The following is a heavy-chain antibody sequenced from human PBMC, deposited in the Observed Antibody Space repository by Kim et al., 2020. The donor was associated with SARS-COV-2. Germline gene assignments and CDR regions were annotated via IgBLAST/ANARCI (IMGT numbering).Heavy chain of an antibody. D-gene: IGHD3-10*01. CDR2: IKSKTDGGTT. J-gene: IGHJ4*02. CDR3: NLGYYYGSGSYYTPIFDY. Sequence: GGSLRLSCAASGFTFSNAWMSWVRQAPGKGLEWVGRIKSKTDGGTTDCAAPVKGRFTISRDDSKNTLYLQMNSLKTEDTAVYYCNLGYYYGSGSYYTPIFDYWGQGTLVTVSS. CDR1: GFTFSNAW. V-gene: IGHV3-15*01.